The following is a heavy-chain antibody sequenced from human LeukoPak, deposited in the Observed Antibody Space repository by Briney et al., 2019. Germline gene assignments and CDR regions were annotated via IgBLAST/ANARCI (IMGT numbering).Heavy chain of an antibody. D-gene: IGHD3-22*01. J-gene: IGHJ5*02. CDR3: ARAEISKYYYDSRRRFDP. CDR2: IYYSGST. CDR1: GGSISSYY. V-gene: IGHV4-59*12. Sequence: SETLSLTCTVSGGSISSYYWSWIRQPPGKGLEWIGYIYYSGSTNYNPSLKSRVTISVDTSKNQFSLKLSSVTAADTAVYYCARAEISKYYYDSRRRFDPWGQGTLVTVSS.